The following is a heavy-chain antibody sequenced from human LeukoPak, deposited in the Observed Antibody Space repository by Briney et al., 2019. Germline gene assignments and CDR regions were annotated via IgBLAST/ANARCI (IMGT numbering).Heavy chain of an antibody. CDR3: ARVGSGSAQTDFDY. CDR2: MNPNSGDT. D-gene: IGHD5-12*01. CDR1: GYNFSNYD. V-gene: IGHV1-8*01. J-gene: IGHJ4*02. Sequence: ASVTLSCKASGYNFSNYDINWVRQATGEGLEWMGWMNPNSGDTGYAQKLQGRVTFTRNTSITTAYMEVNSLTSEDTAVYYCARVGSGSAQTDFDYWGQGTVVTVSS.